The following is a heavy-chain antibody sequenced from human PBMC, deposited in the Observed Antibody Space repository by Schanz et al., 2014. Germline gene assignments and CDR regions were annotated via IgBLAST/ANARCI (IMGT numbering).Heavy chain of an antibody. V-gene: IGHV3-21*01. CDR2: ISSSSSYI. Sequence: EVQLLESGGGLVKPGGSLRLSCAASGFTFSSYAMSWVRQAPGKGLEWVSSISSSSSYIYYADSVKGRFTISRDNAKNSLYLQMNSLRAEDTAVYYCARGTDWNLHYWGQGALVTVSS. D-gene: IGHD1-1*01. J-gene: IGHJ4*02. CDR3: ARGTDWNLHY. CDR1: GFTFSSYA.